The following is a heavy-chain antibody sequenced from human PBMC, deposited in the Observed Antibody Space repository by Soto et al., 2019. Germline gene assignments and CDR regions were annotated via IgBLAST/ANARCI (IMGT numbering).Heavy chain of an antibody. D-gene: IGHD2-2*01. Sequence: GGSLRLSCAASGFTFSSYGMHWVRQAPGKGLEWVSILCGSVGNAYYADSVKGRFTISRDNSKNTLFLHMTSLRAEDTALYYCARHSDAWPPYWGQGTLVTVSS. CDR1: GFTFSSYG. CDR3: ARHSDAWPPY. J-gene: IGHJ4*02. CDR2: LCGSVGNA. V-gene: IGHV3-23*01.